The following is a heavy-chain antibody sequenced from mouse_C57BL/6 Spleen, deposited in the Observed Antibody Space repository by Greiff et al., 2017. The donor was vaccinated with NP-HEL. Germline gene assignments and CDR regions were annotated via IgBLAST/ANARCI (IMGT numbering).Heavy chain of an antibody. CDR3: ASSRTAWFAD. V-gene: IGHV1-26*01. CDR2: INPNNGGT. Sequence: VQLQQSGPELVKPGASVKISCKASGYTFTDYYMNWVKQSHGKSLEWIGDINPNNGGTSYNQKFKGKATLTVDKSSSTAYMQLRSLTSEDSAVYYCASSRTAWFADWGQGTLVTVSA. J-gene: IGHJ3*01. CDR1: GYTFTDYY.